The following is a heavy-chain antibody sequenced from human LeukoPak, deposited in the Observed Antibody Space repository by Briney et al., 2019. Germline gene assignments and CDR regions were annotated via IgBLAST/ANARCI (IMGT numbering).Heavy chain of an antibody. Sequence: SETLSLTCAVYGGSFSGYYWSWIRQPPGKGLEWVGEINHSGSTNYNPSLKCRVTISVDTSKNQFSLKLSSVTAADTAVYYCARLCPGSCYPGERRGYSYGYLNYYYYYGMDVWGQGTTVTVSS. CDR1: GGSFSGYY. D-gene: IGHD5-18*01. V-gene: IGHV4-34*01. CDR3: ARLCPGSCYPGERRGYSYGYLNYYYYYGMDV. CDR2: INHSGST. J-gene: IGHJ6*02.